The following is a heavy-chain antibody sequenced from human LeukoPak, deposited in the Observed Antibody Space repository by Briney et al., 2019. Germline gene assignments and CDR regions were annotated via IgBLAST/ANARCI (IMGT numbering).Heavy chain of an antibody. CDR3: ARRFFYGDYDTYYFDY. Sequence: SSETLSLTCTVSDGSISSPGHYWGWIRQPPGKGLEWIGIIYYTGSTYYNLSLKSRVIISVDTSKSQFSLKVKSMTAADTAVYYCARRFFYGDYDTYYFDYWGQGILVTVSS. J-gene: IGHJ4*02. V-gene: IGHV4-39*01. CDR2: IYYTGST. D-gene: IGHD4-17*01. CDR1: DGSISSPGHY.